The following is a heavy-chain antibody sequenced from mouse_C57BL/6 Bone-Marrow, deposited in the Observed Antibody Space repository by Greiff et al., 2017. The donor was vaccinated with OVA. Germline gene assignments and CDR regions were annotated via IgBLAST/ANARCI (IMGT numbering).Heavy chain of an antibody. CDR3: ARRGWLLPYYFDY. CDR2: IYPRSGNT. V-gene: IGHV1-81*01. Sequence: QLQQSGAELARPGASVKLSCKASGYTFTSYCISWVKQRPGQGLEWIGEIYPRSGNTYYNEKFKGKATLTADKSSSTAYMELRSLTSEDSAVYFCARRGWLLPYYFDYWGQGTTLTVSS. J-gene: IGHJ2*01. D-gene: IGHD2-3*01. CDR1: GYTFTSYC.